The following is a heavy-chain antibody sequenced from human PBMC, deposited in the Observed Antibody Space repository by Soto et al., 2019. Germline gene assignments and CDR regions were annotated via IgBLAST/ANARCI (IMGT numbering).Heavy chain of an antibody. CDR1: GGSISSYY. D-gene: IGHD4-4*01. CDR2: IYYSGST. V-gene: IGHV4-59*08. Sequence: SETLSLTCTVSGGSISSYYWSWIRQPPGKGLEWIGYIYYSGSTNYNPSLKSRVTISVDTSKNQFSLKLSSVTAADTAVYYCARRAPDKMTTVTIRQGNYYYYYMDVWGKGTTVTVSS. J-gene: IGHJ6*03. CDR3: ARRAPDKMTTVTIRQGNYYYYYMDV.